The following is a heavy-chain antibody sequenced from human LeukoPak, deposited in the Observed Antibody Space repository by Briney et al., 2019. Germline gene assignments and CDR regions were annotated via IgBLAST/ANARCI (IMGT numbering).Heavy chain of an antibody. D-gene: IGHD3-3*01. CDR3: ARAGYDFWSGVFDY. V-gene: IGHV4-59*01. Sequence: SETLSLTCTVSGGSISSYYWSWIRQPPGKGLEWIGYIYYSGSTNYNPSLKSRVTISVDTSKNQFSLKLSSVTAADTAVYCCARAGYDFWSGVFDYWGQGTLVTVSS. CDR1: GGSISSYY. CDR2: IYYSGST. J-gene: IGHJ4*02.